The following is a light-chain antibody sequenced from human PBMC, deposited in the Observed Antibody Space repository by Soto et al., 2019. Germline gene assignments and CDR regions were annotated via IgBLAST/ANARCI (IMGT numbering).Light chain of an antibody. CDR3: QQYGTSPPLT. CDR2: GAS. Sequence: EIVLMQSPGTLSLSPGERATLSCRASQSVSSNYVAWYQQKPGQAPRLLIAGASSRATGIPDRFSGSGSGTDFTLTISRLEPEDFAVYYCQQYGTSPPLTFGGGTKVDTK. CDR1: QSVSSNY. J-gene: IGKJ4*01. V-gene: IGKV3-20*01.